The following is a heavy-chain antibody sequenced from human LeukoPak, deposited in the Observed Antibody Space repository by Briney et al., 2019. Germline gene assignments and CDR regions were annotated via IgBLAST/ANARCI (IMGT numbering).Heavy chain of an antibody. CDR3: ARDASLRFLEWLFNYYYYMDV. D-gene: IGHD3-3*01. V-gene: IGHV3-30*04. J-gene: IGHJ6*03. CDR1: GFTFSSYA. CDR2: ITFDGSIK. Sequence: GGSLRPSCAASGFTFSSYAMHWVRQAPGKGLEWVAVITFDGSIKYYADSLKGRFTISRANSKNTLYLRMTSLRAGDTAVYYGARDASLRFLEWLFNYYYYMDVWGKGTTGTGSS.